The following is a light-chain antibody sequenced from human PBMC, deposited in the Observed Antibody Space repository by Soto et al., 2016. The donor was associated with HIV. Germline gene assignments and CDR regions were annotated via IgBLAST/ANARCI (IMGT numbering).Light chain of an antibody. V-gene: IGLV3-1*01. CDR1: ELGDKY. Sequence: SYELTQPPSVSVSPGQTASITCSGDELGDKYVWWYQQKPGQSPVLVIYQDSKRPSGIPERFSGSNSGNTATLTISGTQAMDEADYFCQTWDTTTAIFGGGTKLTVL. J-gene: IGLJ2*01. CDR3: QTWDTTTAI. CDR2: QDS.